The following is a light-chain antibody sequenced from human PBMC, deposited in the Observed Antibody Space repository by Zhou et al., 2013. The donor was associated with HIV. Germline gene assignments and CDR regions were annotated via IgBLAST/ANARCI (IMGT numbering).Light chain of an antibody. CDR1: QGISNY. Sequence: DIQMTQSPSSLSASVGDRVTITCRASQGISNYLAWYQQKPGKAPKLLIYAASSLQGGVPSRFSGSGSGTDFTLTISSLQPEDFATYYCQQSYSTSRGTWTFGQGTKVEIK. V-gene: IGKV1-39*01. CDR3: QQSYSTSRGTWT. J-gene: IGKJ1*01. CDR2: AAS.